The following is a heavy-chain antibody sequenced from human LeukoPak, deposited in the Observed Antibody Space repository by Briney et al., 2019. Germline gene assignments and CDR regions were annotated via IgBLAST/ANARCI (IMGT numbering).Heavy chain of an antibody. D-gene: IGHD2-21*01. CDR1: GYTLTELS. V-gene: IGHV1-24*01. Sequence: ASVKVSCKVSGYTLTELSMHWVRQAPGKGLEWMGGFDPEDGETIYAQKFQGRVTMTEDTSTDTAYMELSRLRSDDTAVYYCARTQVMAVYSVPLDYWGQGTLVTVSS. CDR3: ARTQVMAVYSVPLDY. J-gene: IGHJ4*02. CDR2: FDPEDGET.